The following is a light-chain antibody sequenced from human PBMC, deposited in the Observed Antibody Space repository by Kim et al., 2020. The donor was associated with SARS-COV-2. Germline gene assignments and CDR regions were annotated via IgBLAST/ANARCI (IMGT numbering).Light chain of an antibody. CDR1: SLRNYY. Sequence: ALGQTVRLTCEGDSLRNYYATWYQQRPGQDPVLVLFGKYNRPSGIPDRFSGSGSGNTASLTITGAQAEDEADYYCNSRDSSGDHVVFGGGTQLTVL. CDR3: NSRDSSGDHVV. CDR2: GKY. J-gene: IGLJ3*02. V-gene: IGLV3-19*01.